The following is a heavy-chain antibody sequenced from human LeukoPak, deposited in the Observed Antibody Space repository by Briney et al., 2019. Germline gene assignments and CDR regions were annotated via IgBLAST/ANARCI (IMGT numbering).Heavy chain of an antibody. V-gene: IGHV1-18*01. CDR1: GYTFTSYG. D-gene: IGHD6-13*01. CDR3: ARPGTPLVSSSSWTGVFAP. J-gene: IGHJ5*02. Sequence: ASVKVSCKASGYTFTSYGISWVRQAPGQGLEWMGWISAYNGNTNYAQKLQGRVTMTTDTSTSTAYMELRGLRSDDTAVYYCARPGTPLVSSSSWTGVFAPWGQETLATVSS. CDR2: ISAYNGNT.